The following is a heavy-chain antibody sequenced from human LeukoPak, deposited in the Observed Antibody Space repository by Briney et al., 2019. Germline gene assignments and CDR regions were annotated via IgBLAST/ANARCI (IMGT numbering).Heavy chain of an antibody. CDR2: INPDSGFT. Sequence: ASVKVSCKASGYKFTDDYMHWVRQAPGQGLEFMGWINPDSGFTNYAQKFKGRVTITRDTSISTAYLEVRSLTSADTAVYYCAPTAEAYTSWWKVWGQGTLVTVSS. CDR3: APTAEAYTSWWKV. V-gene: IGHV1-2*02. J-gene: IGHJ4*02. D-gene: IGHD3-16*01. CDR1: GYKFTDDY.